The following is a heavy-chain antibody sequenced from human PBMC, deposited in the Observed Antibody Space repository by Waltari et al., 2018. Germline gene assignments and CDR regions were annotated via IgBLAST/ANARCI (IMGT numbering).Heavy chain of an antibody. Sequence: HLVESGGGLIQPGGSLRLSCAAYGFTVTNYYMSWARQAPGRGLECVSVIYSAVTTYYADSVKGRFTISRDTFRNTLYLQMDNLRPDDTAVYYCARGNTASLDYWGQGTLVTVSS. CDR2: IYSAVTT. CDR3: ARGNTASLDY. CDR1: GFTVTNYY. J-gene: IGHJ4*02. V-gene: IGHV3-53*01. D-gene: IGHD2-21*02.